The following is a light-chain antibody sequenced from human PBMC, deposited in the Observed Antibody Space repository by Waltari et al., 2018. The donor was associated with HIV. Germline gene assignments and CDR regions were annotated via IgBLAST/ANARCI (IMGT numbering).Light chain of an antibody. CDR3: SLYTSSSTLV. V-gene: IGLV2-18*01. Sequence: LTQPPSVSGSPGQSVTISCTGTSSDVGSYNRVSWYQQPPGTAPKLMIYEVSNRPSGVPDRFSGSKSGNTASLTISGLQAEDEADYYCSLYTSSSTLVFGGGTKLTVL. CDR2: EVS. CDR1: SSDVGSYNR. J-gene: IGLJ2*01.